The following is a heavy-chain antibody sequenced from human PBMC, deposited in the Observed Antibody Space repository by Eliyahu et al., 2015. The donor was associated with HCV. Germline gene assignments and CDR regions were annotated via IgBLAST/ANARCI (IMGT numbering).Heavy chain of an antibody. J-gene: IGHJ3*02. CDR1: GXTFXSYX. V-gene: IGHV3-48*03. Sequence: EVQLVESGGGLVQPGGSLRLSCAASGXTFXSYXXNWVRQTPVKGLEXVSYISSSGSTIYYADXVKGRFTISRDNAKNSLYLQMNSLRAEDTAVYYCARDWYYNYWTGYRNAFDIWGQGTMVTVSS. CDR2: ISSSGSTI. CDR3: ARDWYYNYWTGYRNAFDI. D-gene: IGHD3/OR15-3a*01.